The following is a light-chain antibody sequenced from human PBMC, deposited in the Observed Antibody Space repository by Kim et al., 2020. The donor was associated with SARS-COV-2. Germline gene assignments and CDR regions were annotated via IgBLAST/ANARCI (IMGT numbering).Light chain of an antibody. Sequence: SSELTQDPAVSVALGQKVRITCQGDSLRGRYASWYQQKPGQAPIIVIYLKNKRPSGIPERFSGSSSGNTASLTITGAQEEDEADYYCNSRDTSGDQWVFGGGTQLTVL. V-gene: IGLV3-19*01. CDR1: SLRGRY. J-gene: IGLJ3*02. CDR2: LKN. CDR3: NSRDTSGDQWV.